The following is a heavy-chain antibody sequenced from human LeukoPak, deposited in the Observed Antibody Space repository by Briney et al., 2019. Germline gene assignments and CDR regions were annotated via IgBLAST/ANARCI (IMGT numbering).Heavy chain of an antibody. CDR2: INHSGST. CDR1: GGSFSGYY. V-gene: IGHV4-34*01. D-gene: IGHD5-24*01. CDR3: ARHKRWLYFRGFDY. Sequence: PSETLSLTCAVYGGSFSGYYWSWIRQPPGKGLEWIGEINHSGSTNYNPSLKSRVTISVDTSKNQFSLKLSSVTAADTAVYYCARHKRWLYFRGFDYWGKGTLVTVSS. J-gene: IGHJ4*02.